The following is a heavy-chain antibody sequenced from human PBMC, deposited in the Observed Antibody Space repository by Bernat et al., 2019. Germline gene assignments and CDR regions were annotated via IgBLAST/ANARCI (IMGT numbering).Heavy chain of an antibody. CDR1: GFTFIRYS. D-gene: IGHD5-12*01. Sequence: EVQMVESGGSSVQSGGSLRLSCAASGFTFIRYSMNWVRQAPGKGLEWISYISNTGTIYYADSVKGRFTISRDNSKNTLYLQMNSLRAEDTAVYYCAKDRPVATLDYWGQGTLVTVSS. CDR2: ISNTGTI. CDR3: AKDRPVATLDY. V-gene: IGHV3-48*01. J-gene: IGHJ4*02.